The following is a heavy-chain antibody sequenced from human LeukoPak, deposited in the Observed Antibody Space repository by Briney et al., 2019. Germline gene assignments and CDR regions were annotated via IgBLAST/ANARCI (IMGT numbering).Heavy chain of an antibody. D-gene: IGHD4-23*01. CDR1: GRSISSYY. CDR3: ARDWDYGGPFDY. V-gene: IGHV4-59*01. Sequence: SETLSLTCTVSGRSISSYYWLWIPQPPGKGLEGIGYIYYSGSTNYNPSLKSRVTISVDTSKNQFSLKLSSVTAADTAVYYCARDWDYGGPFDYWGQGTLVTVSS. J-gene: IGHJ4*02. CDR2: IYYSGST.